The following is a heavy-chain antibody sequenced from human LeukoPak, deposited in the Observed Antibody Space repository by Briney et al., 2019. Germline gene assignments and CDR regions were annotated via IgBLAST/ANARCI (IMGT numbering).Heavy chain of an antibody. CDR2: IYTSGST. Sequence: ASETLSLTCTVSGGSISSGSYYCSWIRQPAGKGLEWIGRIYTSGSTNYNPSLKSRVTISVDTSKNQFSLKLSSVTAADTAVYYCARKKYYYDSSGYYYDYYYMDVWGKGTTVTVSS. CDR1: GGSISSGSYY. V-gene: IGHV4-61*02. D-gene: IGHD3-22*01. J-gene: IGHJ6*03. CDR3: ARKKYYYDSSGYYYDYYYMDV.